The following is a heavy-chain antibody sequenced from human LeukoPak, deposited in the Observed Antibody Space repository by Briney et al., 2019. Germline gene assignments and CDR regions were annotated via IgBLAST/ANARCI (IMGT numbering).Heavy chain of an antibody. CDR3: ARDRVGGWYFDY. J-gene: IGHJ4*02. V-gene: IGHV1-69*13. Sequence: SVKVSCKASGGTFSSYAISWVRQAPGQGLEWMGGIIPIFGTANYAQKFQGRVTITADESTSTAYMELSSLRSEDTAVYYCARDRVGGWYFDYWGQGTLVTVSS. D-gene: IGHD6-19*01. CDR2: IIPIFGTA. CDR1: GGTFSSYA.